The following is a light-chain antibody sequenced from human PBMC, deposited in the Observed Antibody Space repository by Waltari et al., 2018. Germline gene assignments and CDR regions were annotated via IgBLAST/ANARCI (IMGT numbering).Light chain of an antibody. J-gene: IGLJ3*02. V-gene: IGLV2-11*01. CDR3: SSYAGSYTWV. CDR1: RSDGASHKF. CDR2: DVT. Sequence: QSALTQPRSVSGSPGQSVTIPCTGPRSDGASHKFVSWYQQHPGKAPKLMIYDVTQRPSGVPHRFSGSKSGNTASLTISGLQPEDEADYYCSSYAGSYTWVFGGGTKLTVV.